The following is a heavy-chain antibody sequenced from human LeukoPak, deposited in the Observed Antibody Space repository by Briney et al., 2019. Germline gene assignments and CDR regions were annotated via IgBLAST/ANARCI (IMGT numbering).Heavy chain of an antibody. CDR1: GFTFSSYA. CDR3: AKRDGYNFRPDY. CDR2: ISGSGGST. V-gene: IGHV3-23*01. Sequence: RGSLRLSCAASGFTFSSYAMSWVRQAPGKGLEWVSAISGSGGSTYYADSVKGRFTISRDNSKNTLYLQMNSLRAEDTAVYYCAKRDGYNFRPDYWGQGTLVTVSS. J-gene: IGHJ4*02. D-gene: IGHD5-12*01.